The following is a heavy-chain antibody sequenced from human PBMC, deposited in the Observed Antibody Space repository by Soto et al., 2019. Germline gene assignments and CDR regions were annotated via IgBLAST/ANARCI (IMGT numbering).Heavy chain of an antibody. CDR1: GDSVSSNDAV. Sequence: PSQTLSLTCVISGDSVSSNDAVWNWIRQSPSRGLEWLGRTYYRSTWQTEYAVSVKGRMTINPDASKSQFSLQLNSVTPEDTAMYYCARLVGNSWLDHWGQGTLVTVSS. J-gene: IGHJ5*02. D-gene: IGHD6-6*01. CDR3: ARLVGNSWLDH. CDR2: TYYRSTWQT. V-gene: IGHV6-1*01.